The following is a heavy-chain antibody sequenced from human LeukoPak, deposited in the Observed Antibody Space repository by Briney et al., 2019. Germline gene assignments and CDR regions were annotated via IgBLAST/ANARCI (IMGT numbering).Heavy chain of an antibody. CDR3: ARDSRYASGRAFDN. Sequence: PSKTLSLTCTVSGGSINNYYWSWIRQPPGKAVECIDYVYYTGSTNYNPSLKSRVTISVDSSKTQFSLNLRSATAADTAVYFCARDSRYASGRAFDNWGQGTLVTVSS. CDR1: GGSINNYY. D-gene: IGHD6-19*01. J-gene: IGHJ4*02. V-gene: IGHV4-59*01. CDR2: VYYTGST.